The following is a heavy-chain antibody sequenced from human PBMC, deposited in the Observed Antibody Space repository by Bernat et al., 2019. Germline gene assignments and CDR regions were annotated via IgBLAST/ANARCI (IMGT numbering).Heavy chain of an antibody. CDR3: AREESSGRDAFDI. CDR1: GFTFSSYW. Sequence: EVQLVESGGGLVQPGGSLRLSCSASGFTFSSYWMHWVRQVPGKGLVWVSRINTDGRSTDYADSVKGRFTISRDNAKNTLYLQMNSLRAEDTAVYYCAREESSGRDAFDIWGQGTMVTVSS. CDR2: INTDGRST. J-gene: IGHJ3*02. D-gene: IGHD6-19*01. V-gene: IGHV3-74*01.